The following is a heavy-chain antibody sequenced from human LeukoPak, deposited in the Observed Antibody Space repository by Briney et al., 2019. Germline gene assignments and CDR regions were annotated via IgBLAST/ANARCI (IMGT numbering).Heavy chain of an antibody. J-gene: IGHJ4*02. CDR2: INQGGSDK. Sequence: PGGSLRLSCAASGFTFSGHWMSRVRQAPGKGLEWVANINQGGSDKYYVDSVKGRFTISRDNANNLLYLQMNSLRGEDTAVYYCTRDRSRAEDDWGQGAVVTVSS. D-gene: IGHD1-14*01. V-gene: IGHV3-7*01. CDR1: GFTFSGHW. CDR3: TRDRSRAEDD.